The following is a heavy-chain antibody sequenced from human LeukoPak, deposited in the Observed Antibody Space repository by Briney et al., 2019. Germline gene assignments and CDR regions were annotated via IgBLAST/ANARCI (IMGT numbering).Heavy chain of an antibody. Sequence: ASVKVSCKASGYTFTSYVISWVRQAPGQGLEWMGWISAYNGNTNYAQKLQGRVTMTTDTSTSTAYMELRSLRSDDTAVYYCARMSYYYDSSGYYYRGSFDYFDYWGQGTLVTVSS. CDR2: ISAYNGNT. CDR3: ARMSYYYDSSGYYYRGSFDYFDY. J-gene: IGHJ4*02. CDR1: GYTFTSYV. D-gene: IGHD3-22*01. V-gene: IGHV1-18*01.